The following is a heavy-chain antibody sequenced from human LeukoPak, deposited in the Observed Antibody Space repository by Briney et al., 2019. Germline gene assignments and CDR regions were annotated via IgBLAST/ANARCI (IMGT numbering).Heavy chain of an antibody. V-gene: IGHV1-2*02. D-gene: IGHD3-10*01. Sequence: ASVKVSCKASGYTFTGYYMHWVRQAPGQGLEWMGWINPNSGGTNYAQKFQGRVTMTRDTSISTAYMELSRLRSDDTAVYYCARARSGSYYNDDYYGMDVWGQGTTVTVSS. CDR2: INPNSGGT. CDR3: ARARSGSYYNDDYYGMDV. CDR1: GYTFTGYY. J-gene: IGHJ6*02.